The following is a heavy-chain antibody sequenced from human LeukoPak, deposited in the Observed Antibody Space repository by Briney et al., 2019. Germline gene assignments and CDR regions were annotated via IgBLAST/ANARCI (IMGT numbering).Heavy chain of an antibody. CDR1: GFTFSSYA. J-gene: IGHJ4*02. D-gene: IGHD2-2*01. CDR3: AKAALRYQLLSSLDY. V-gene: IGHV3-23*01. Sequence: GGSLRLSCAASGFTFSSYAMNWARQAPGKGLERVSAISGSGASTYYADSVKGRFTISRDNSKNTLYLQMNSLRAEDTAIYYCAKAALRYQLLSSLDYWGQGTLVTVSS. CDR2: ISGSGAST.